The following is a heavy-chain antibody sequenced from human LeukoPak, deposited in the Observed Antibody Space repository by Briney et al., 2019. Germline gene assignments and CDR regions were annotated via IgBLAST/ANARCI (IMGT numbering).Heavy chain of an antibody. D-gene: IGHD3-22*01. CDR2: IYYSGST. CDR1: GGSISSYY. Sequence: SETLSLTCTVSGGSISSYYWSWNRQPPGKGLEWIGYIYYSGSTNYNPSLKSRVTLSRDTSKNQISLKLSSMTAADTAVYYCAREGAGSSGYRAFDIWGQGTMVTVSS. CDR3: AREGAGSSGYRAFDI. V-gene: IGHV4-59*01. J-gene: IGHJ3*02.